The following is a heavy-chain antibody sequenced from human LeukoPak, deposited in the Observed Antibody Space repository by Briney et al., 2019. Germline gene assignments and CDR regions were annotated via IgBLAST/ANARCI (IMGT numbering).Heavy chain of an antibody. Sequence: GGSLRLSCAASGFTFSSYAMHWVRQAPGKGLEWVAAISYDGSNKYSADSVKGRFTISRDNSKNTLYLQMNSLRADDTAVYYCASDSSGIGYWGQGTLVTVSS. J-gene: IGHJ4*02. CDR1: GFTFSSYA. CDR2: ISYDGSNK. CDR3: ASDSSGIGY. V-gene: IGHV3-30*04. D-gene: IGHD3-22*01.